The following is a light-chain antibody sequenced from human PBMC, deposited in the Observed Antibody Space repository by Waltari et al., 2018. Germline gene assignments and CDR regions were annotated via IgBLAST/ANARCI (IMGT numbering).Light chain of an antibody. J-gene: IGKJ3*01. Sequence: EIVLTQSPATLSLSPGQSATLSCGASQTVSSSYLAWYQQKPGLAPRLLIYDASSRATGIPDRFSGSGSGTDFTLTISRLEPEDFALYYCQQYGSSPSTFGPGTTVDIK. V-gene: IGKV3D-20*01. CDR1: QTVSSSY. CDR2: DAS. CDR3: QQYGSSPST.